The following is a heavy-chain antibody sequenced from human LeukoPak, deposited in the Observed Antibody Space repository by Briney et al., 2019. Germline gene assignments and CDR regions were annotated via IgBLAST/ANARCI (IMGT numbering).Heavy chain of an antibody. CDR1: GFTVSSNS. CDR2: IYSDNT. Sequence: GGSLRLSCTVSGFTVSSNSMSWVRQAPGKGLEWVSFIYSDNTHYSDSVKGRFTISRDNSKNTLYLQMNSLRSEDTAVYYCARGRYSYGSDWFDPWGQGTLVTVSS. D-gene: IGHD5-18*01. J-gene: IGHJ5*02. CDR3: ARGRYSYGSDWFDP. V-gene: IGHV3-53*05.